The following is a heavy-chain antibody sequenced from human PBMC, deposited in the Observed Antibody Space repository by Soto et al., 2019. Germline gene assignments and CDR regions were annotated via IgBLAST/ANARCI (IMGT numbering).Heavy chain of an antibody. V-gene: IGHV4-34*01. J-gene: IGHJ4*02. CDR3: AAGGGLPRYY. D-gene: IGHD5-12*01. CDR1: GGSFSGYY. CDR2: LNHSGST. Sequence: SETLSLTCAVYGGSFSGYYWNWIRQPPGKGLEWLGELNHSGSTYYTPSLRSRVTISLDRSKNQFSLKLSSATAAATAVYYCAAGGGLPRYYWGQGTLVTVSS.